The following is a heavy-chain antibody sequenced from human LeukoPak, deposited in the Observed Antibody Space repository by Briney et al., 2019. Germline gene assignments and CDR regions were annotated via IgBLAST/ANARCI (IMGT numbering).Heavy chain of an antibody. Sequence: GGSLRLSCAASGFTFSGYPIHWVRQAPGKGLEWVAVISYDGSNKYYADSVKGRFTISRDNSKNTLYLQMNSLRAEDTAVYYCARDSGSGWSQGYYYYYGMDVWGQGTTVTVSS. J-gene: IGHJ6*02. CDR2: ISYDGSNK. CDR3: ARDSGSGWSQGYYYYYGMDV. V-gene: IGHV3-30*14. D-gene: IGHD6-19*01. CDR1: GFTFSGYP.